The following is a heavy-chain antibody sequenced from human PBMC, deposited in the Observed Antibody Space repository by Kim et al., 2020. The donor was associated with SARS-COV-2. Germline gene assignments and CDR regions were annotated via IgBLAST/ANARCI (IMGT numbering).Heavy chain of an antibody. CDR2: IYYSGST. Sequence: SETLSLTCTVSGGSISSGDYYWSWIRQPPGKGLEWIGYIYYSGSTYYNPSLKSRVTISVDTSKNQFSLKLSSVTAADTAVYYCARELIGIRYFDYYYYGMDVWGQGTTVTVSS. V-gene: IGHV4-30-4*01. J-gene: IGHJ6*02. D-gene: IGHD3-9*01. CDR1: GGSISSGDYY. CDR3: ARELIGIRYFDYYYYGMDV.